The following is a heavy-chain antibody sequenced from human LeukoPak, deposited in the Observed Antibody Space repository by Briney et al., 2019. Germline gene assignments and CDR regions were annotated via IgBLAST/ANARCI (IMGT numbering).Heavy chain of an antibody. Sequence: GESLRLSCAASGFAFNTYWMHWVRQAPGRGLVWVSRGKRVGSDTTYTDSVKGRFTISRDNAKNTLYLQMNSLSAEDTAMYFCARDRGCTFDYWGQGTLVTVSS. CDR1: GFAFNTYW. CDR3: ARDRGCTFDY. J-gene: IGHJ4*02. V-gene: IGHV3-74*01. CDR2: GKRVGSDT. D-gene: IGHD2-15*01.